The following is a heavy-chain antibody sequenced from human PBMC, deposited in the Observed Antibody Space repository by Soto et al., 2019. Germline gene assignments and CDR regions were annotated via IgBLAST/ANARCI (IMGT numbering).Heavy chain of an antibody. CDR3: ARVFGERQPDIVVVVAATPKEYYFDY. CDR2: IYYSGST. J-gene: IGHJ4*02. D-gene: IGHD2-15*01. V-gene: IGHV4-31*03. Sequence: SETLSLTCTVSGGSISSGGYYWSWIRQHPGKGLEWIGYIYYSGSTYYNPSLKSRVTISVDTSKNQFSLKLSSVTAADTAVYYCARVFGERQPDIVVVVAATPKEYYFDYWGQGTLVTVSS. CDR1: GGSISSGGYY.